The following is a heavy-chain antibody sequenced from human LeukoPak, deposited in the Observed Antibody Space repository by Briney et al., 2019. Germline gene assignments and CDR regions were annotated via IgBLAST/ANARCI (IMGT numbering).Heavy chain of an antibody. CDR2: IKSDGSSV. CDR3: VRDGVGAPPFDY. J-gene: IGHJ4*02. Sequence: GGSLRLSCAASGFTFSSHWMHWFRQPPGKGLVWVSRIKSDGSSVDYADSVKGRFTISRDNAKNTLYLQMNSLRAEDMAVYYCVRDGVGAPPFDYWGQGALVTVSS. V-gene: IGHV3-74*01. CDR1: GFTFSSHW. D-gene: IGHD1-26*01.